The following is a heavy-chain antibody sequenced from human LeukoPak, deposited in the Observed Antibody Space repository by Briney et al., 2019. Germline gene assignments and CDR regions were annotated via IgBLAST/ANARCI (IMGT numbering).Heavy chain of an antibody. Sequence: ASVKVSCKASGYTFTGYYMHWVRQAPGQGLEWMGWINPNSGGTNYAQKFQGRVTITRDTSASTAYMELSSLRSEDTAVYYCTREGISHNWFDPWGQGTQVTVSS. D-gene: IGHD2-15*01. CDR1: GYTFTGYY. V-gene: IGHV1-2*02. CDR2: INPNSGGT. J-gene: IGHJ5*02. CDR3: TREGISHNWFDP.